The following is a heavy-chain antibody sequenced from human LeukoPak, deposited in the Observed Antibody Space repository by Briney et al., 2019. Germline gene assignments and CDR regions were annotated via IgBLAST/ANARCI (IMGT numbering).Heavy chain of an antibody. CDR1: GYTFTSYY. CDR2: INPSGGST. V-gene: IGHV1-46*01. D-gene: IGHD3-10*01. J-gene: IGHJ4*02. CDR3: ARANIRTMVRVGGFGY. Sequence: ASVKVSCKASGYTFTSYYMHWVRQAPGQGLEWMGIINPSGGSTSYAQKFQGRVTMTRDTSTSIVYMELSSLRSEDTAVYYCARANIRTMVRVGGFGYWGQGTLVTVSS.